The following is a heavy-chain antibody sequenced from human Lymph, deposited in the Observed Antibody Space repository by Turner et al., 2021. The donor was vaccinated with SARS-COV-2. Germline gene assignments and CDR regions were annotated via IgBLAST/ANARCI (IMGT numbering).Heavy chain of an antibody. Sequence: EVQLVESGGGLVQPVGSLRLSCAASGFTFSYYWMSWVRQAQGKGLEWVAKIKQDGSEKYYVDSVKGRFTISRDNAKNSLFLQMNSLRAEDTAVYYCARMGSSSWYFDYWGQGTLVTVYS. D-gene: IGHD1-26*01. J-gene: IGHJ4*02. CDR1: GFTFSYYW. V-gene: IGHV3-7*01. CDR2: IKQDGSEK. CDR3: ARMGSSSWYFDY.